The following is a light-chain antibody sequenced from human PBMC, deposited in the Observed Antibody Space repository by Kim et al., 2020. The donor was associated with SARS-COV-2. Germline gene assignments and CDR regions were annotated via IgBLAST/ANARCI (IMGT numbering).Light chain of an antibody. Sequence: PGERATVSCRPSQSVTNYLPWYQQKAGQAPRHLLYDASKSASRIPPSFSGSRSGTDFTLTISSLEPEDLAVYYCQQHTHWPPVFGRGTKADI. CDR3: QQHTHWPPV. V-gene: IGKV3-11*01. J-gene: IGKJ1*01. CDR1: QSVTNY. CDR2: DAS.